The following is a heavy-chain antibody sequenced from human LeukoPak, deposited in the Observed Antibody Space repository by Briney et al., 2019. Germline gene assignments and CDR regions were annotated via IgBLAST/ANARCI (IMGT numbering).Heavy chain of an antibody. CDR2: ISAYNGNT. J-gene: IGHJ4*02. CDR1: GYTFTSYG. Sequence: ASVKVSCKASGYTFTSYGISWVRQAPGQGLEWMGWISAYNGNTNYAQKLQGRVTMTTDTSTSTAYIELRSLRSDDTAVYYCARDRIGGYDPFDYWGQGTLVTVSS. V-gene: IGHV1-18*01. CDR3: ARDRIGGYDPFDY. D-gene: IGHD5-12*01.